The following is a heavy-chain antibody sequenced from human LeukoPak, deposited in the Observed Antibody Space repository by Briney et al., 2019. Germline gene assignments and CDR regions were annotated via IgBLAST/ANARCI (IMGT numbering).Heavy chain of an antibody. Sequence: SQTLSLTYAISGERVPGNMAAWNWIRNSPSKGLKWLGGPYSRSKWYNDYAVSVKSRITINPDTSKNQFSLQLNSVTPEDTAVYYCARDLEYPVDIVRGYYFDYWGQGTLVTVSS. J-gene: IGHJ4*02. D-gene: IGHD5-12*01. CDR3: ARDLEYPVDIVRGYYFDY. CDR2: PYSRSKWYN. CDR1: GERVPGNMAA. V-gene: IGHV6-1*01.